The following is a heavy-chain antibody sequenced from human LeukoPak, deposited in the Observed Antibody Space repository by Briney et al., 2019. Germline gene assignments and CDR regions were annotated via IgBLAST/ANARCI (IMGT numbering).Heavy chain of an antibody. Sequence: SETLSLTCTVSGGSISSYYWSWIRQPAGKGLEWIGRIYTSGSTNYNPSLKSRVTISVDTSKNQFSLKLSSVTAADTAVYYCASVTRTYYYYMDVWGKGTTVTVSS. CDR3: ASVTRTYYYYMDV. J-gene: IGHJ6*03. CDR1: GGSISSYY. V-gene: IGHV4-4*07. D-gene: IGHD1-14*01. CDR2: IYTSGST.